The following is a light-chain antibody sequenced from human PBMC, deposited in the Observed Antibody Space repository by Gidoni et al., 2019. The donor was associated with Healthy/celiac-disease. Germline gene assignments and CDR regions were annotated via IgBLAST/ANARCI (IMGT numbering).Light chain of an antibody. CDR2: RNN. CDR3: AAWDDSLSGVV. Sequence: QSVLTQPPSASGTPGPRVTISCSGSSSNIGSNYVYWYQQLPGTAPKLLIYRNNQRPPGVPDRFSGSKSGTSASLAISGLRSEDEADYYCAAWDDSLSGVVFGGGTKLTVL. V-gene: IGLV1-47*01. CDR1: SSNIGSNY. J-gene: IGLJ2*01.